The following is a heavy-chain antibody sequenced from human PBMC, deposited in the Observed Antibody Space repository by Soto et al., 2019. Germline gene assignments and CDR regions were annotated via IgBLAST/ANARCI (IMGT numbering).Heavy chain of an antibody. D-gene: IGHD6-6*01. V-gene: IGHV3-23*01. CDR3: AKETIEWDSSSSVY. CDR1: GFTFSSYA. Sequence: GGSLRLSCAASGFTFSSYAMSWVRQAPGKGLEWVSAISGSGGSTYYADSGKGRFTISRDNSKNTLYLQMNSLRAEDTAVYYCAKETIEWDSSSSVYWGQGTLVTVSS. CDR2: ISGSGGST. J-gene: IGHJ4*02.